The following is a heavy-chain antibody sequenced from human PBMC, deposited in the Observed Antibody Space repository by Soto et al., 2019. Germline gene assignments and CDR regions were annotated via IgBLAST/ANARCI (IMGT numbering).Heavy chain of an antibody. CDR3: ARGRGYFDSSDYYEDF. J-gene: IGHJ4*02. V-gene: IGHV3-30*03. Sequence: GGSLRLSCAASGFTFSSYGMHWVRQVPGKGLEWVAVISYDGSNKYYADSVKGRFTISRDNAKNTLYLQMNSLRVEDTAVYYCARGRGYFDSSDYYEDFWGQGTEVTVSS. CDR2: ISYDGSNK. D-gene: IGHD3-22*01. CDR1: GFTFSSYG.